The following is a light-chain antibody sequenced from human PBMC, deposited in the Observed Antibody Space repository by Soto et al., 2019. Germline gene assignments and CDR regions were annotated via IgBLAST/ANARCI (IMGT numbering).Light chain of an antibody. CDR1: QSVSSN. V-gene: IGKV3-15*01. CDR3: QQYNNWPWT. Sequence: EMVMSQSPATLSVSPGERATLSCRASQSVSSNLVWYQEKPGQAPRLLIYGASARATGIPAGFSGSGSGTEFTLTISSLQSEDFAVYYCQQYNNWPWTFGQGTKVDIK. J-gene: IGKJ1*01. CDR2: GAS.